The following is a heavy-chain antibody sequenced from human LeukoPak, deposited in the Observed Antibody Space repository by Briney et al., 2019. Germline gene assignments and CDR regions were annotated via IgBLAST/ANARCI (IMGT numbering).Heavy chain of an antibody. D-gene: IGHD3-16*01. CDR1: GFTFSSYS. V-gene: IGHV3-48*01. CDR3: AKDPTITFGGGYY. Sequence: GGSLRLSCAASGFTFSSYSMNWVRQAPGKGLEWVSYISSSSSTIYYADSVKGRFTISRDNSKNTLYLQMNSLRAEDTAVYYCAKDPTITFGGGYYWGQGTLVTVSS. J-gene: IGHJ4*02. CDR2: ISSSSSTI.